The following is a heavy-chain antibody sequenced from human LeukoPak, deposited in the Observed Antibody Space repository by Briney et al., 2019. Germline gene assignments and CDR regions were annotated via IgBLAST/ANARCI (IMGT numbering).Heavy chain of an antibody. CDR2: INHSGST. V-gene: IGHV4-34*01. D-gene: IGHD5-24*01. CDR1: GGSFSGYY. J-gene: IGHJ4*02. CDR3: ARGGKRWLHLVGFGY. Sequence: SETLSLTCAVYGGSFSGYYWSWIRQPPGKGLEWIGEINHSGSTNYNPSLKSRVTISVDTSKNQFSLKLSSVTAADTAVYYCARGGKRWLHLVGFGYWGQGTLVTVSS.